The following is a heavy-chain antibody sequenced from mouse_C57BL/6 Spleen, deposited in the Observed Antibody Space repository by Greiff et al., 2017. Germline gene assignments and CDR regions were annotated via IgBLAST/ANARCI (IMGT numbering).Heavy chain of an antibody. V-gene: IGHV1-7*01. CDR3: ASGDYYVGYFDV. CDR1: GYTFTSYW. CDR2: INPSSGYT. D-gene: IGHD1-1*01. J-gene: IGHJ1*03. Sequence: QVQLQQSGAELAKPGASVKLSCKASGYTFTSYWMHWVKQRPGQGLEWIGYINPSSGYTKYNQKFKDKATLTADKSSSPAYMQLGSLTYEYSAVYYCASGDYYVGYFDVWGTGTTVTVSS.